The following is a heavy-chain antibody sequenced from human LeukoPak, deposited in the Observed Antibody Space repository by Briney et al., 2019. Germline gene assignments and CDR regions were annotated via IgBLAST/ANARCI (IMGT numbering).Heavy chain of an antibody. CDR2: INAGNGNT. CDR1: GYTFTSYA. Sequence: VASVKVSCKASGYTFTSYAMRWVRQAPGQRLEWMGWINAGNGNTKYSQKFQGRVTITRDTSASTAYMELSSLRSEDTAVYYCARDLGCSGGSCYPHYWGQGTLVTVSS. V-gene: IGHV1-3*01. J-gene: IGHJ4*02. D-gene: IGHD2-15*01. CDR3: ARDLGCSGGSCYPHY.